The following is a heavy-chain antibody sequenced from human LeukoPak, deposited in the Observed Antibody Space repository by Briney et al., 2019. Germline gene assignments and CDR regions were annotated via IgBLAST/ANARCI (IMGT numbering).Heavy chain of an antibody. V-gene: IGHV3-48*03. J-gene: IGHJ4*02. CDR1: GFTFSSYE. D-gene: IGHD6-13*01. CDR3: AREVTAAADY. Sequence: GGSLRLSCAASGFTFSSYEMNWVRQAPGKGLEWVSYISSSGSTIYYADSVKGRFTISRDNAKNSLYLQMNGLRAEDTAVYYCAREVTAAADYWGQGTLVTVSS. CDR2: ISSSGSTI.